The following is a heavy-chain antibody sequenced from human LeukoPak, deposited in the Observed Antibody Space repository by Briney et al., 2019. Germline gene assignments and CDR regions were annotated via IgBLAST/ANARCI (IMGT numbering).Heavy chain of an antibody. J-gene: IGHJ4*02. CDR3: AKKLVGSYPFDY. Sequence: GGPLRLSCAASGFTFNTYAMSWVRQAPGKGLEWVSVISGSGGTSYYADSVKGRFTISRDNSKNTLYLQMNSLRAEDTAVYYCAKKLVGSYPFDYWGQGTLVTVSS. D-gene: IGHD1-26*01. CDR1: GFTFNTYA. CDR2: ISGSGGTS. V-gene: IGHV3-23*01.